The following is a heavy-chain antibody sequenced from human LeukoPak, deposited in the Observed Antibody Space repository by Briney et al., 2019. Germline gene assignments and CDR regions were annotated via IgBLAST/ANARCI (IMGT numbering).Heavy chain of an antibody. Sequence: GGSLRLSCAASGFTFSDYYMSWIRQAPGKGLEWVSYISNSGSTIYYPDSVKGRFTISRDNARNSLYLQMNSLRADDTAVYYCARDPQQVNHYYYGMDVWGQGTTVIVSS. D-gene: IGHD6-13*01. J-gene: IGHJ6*02. V-gene: IGHV3-11*01. CDR1: GFTFSDYY. CDR2: ISNSGSTI. CDR3: ARDPQQVNHYYYGMDV.